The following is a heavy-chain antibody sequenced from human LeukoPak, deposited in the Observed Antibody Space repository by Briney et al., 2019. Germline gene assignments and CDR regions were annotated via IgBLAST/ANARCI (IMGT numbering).Heavy chain of an antibody. CDR2: ITSSSSAI. V-gene: IGHV3-48*01. J-gene: IGHJ4*02. D-gene: IGHD3-22*01. CDR1: GFAFSSYS. Sequence: GGSLRLSGAASGFAFSSYSMNWVRQAPGKGLEWVSYITSSSSAIYYADSVKGRFTISRDNAKNSLYLQMNSLRAEDTAVYYCARKSGSSGYPFDYWGQGTVVTVSS. CDR3: ARKSGSSGYPFDY.